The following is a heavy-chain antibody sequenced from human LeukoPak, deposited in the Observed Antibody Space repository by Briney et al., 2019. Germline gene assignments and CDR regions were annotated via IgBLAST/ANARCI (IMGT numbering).Heavy chain of an antibody. CDR2: INPSGGST. V-gene: IGHV1-46*01. Sequence: GASVKVSCKASGYTFTSYYMHWVRQAPGQGLEWMGIINPSGGSTSYAQKLQGRVTMTTDTSTSTAYMELRSLRSDDTAVYYCARDIGIIVINPFDYWGQGTLVTVSS. CDR3: ARDIGIIVINPFDY. CDR1: GYTFTSYY. J-gene: IGHJ4*02. D-gene: IGHD3-22*01.